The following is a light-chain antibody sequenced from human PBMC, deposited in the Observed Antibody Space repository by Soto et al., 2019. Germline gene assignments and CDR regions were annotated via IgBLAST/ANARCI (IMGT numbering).Light chain of an antibody. CDR3: HQYDNSPLT. CDR2: GAS. V-gene: IGKV3-20*01. CDR1: QSVSSRD. Sequence: EIVLTQSPGTLSLSPGESATLSCRASQSVSSRDLGWYQQRPGQAPRLLIYGASSRATGIPDRFSGSGSGTDFTLTISRLEPEDFAVYYCHQYDNSPLTFGGGTKVEIK. J-gene: IGKJ4*01.